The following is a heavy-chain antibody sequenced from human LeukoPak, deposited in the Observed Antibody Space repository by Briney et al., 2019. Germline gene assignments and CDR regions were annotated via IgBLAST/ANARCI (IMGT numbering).Heavy chain of an antibody. CDR3: AREQLRYNWYPY. Sequence: GSLRLSCVASGFNFSVYWMAWVGQAPGKGLEWVANIKHDGSETYYVDSVNGRFTISRDNAKNSLSLQLNSLRVEDTAVYYCAREQLRYNWYPYWGQRTLVTVSS. CDR2: IKHDGSET. CDR1: GFNFSVYW. D-gene: IGHD1-1*01. V-gene: IGHV3-7*04. J-gene: IGHJ4*02.